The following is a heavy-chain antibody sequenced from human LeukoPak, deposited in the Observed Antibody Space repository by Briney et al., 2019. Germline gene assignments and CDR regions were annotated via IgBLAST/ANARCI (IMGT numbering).Heavy chain of an antibody. Sequence: GGSLRLSCAASGFTFSSYAMSWVRQAPGKGLEWVSAISGSGGSTYYADSVKGRFTISRDNSKNTLYLQMNSLRAEDTALYYCAKDISGSGWYYFDYWGQGTLVTVSS. CDR1: GFTFSSYA. J-gene: IGHJ4*02. D-gene: IGHD6-19*01. CDR3: AKDISGSGWYYFDY. CDR2: ISGSGGST. V-gene: IGHV3-23*01.